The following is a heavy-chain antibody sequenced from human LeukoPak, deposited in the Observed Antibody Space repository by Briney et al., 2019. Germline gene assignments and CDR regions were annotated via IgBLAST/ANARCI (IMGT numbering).Heavy chain of an antibody. J-gene: IGHJ6*02. V-gene: IGHV1-8*01. CDR1: GYTFTSYD. CDR3: ARGGYVSGSYYYYGMDV. CDR2: MDPNSGNT. D-gene: IGHD3-16*01. Sequence: ASVKVSCKASGYTFTSYDIDWVRQATGQWLEWMGRMDPNSGNTGYAQKFQGRVTMTRNTSISTAYMELSSLRSEDTAVYYCARGGYVSGSYYYYGMDVWGQGTTVTVSS.